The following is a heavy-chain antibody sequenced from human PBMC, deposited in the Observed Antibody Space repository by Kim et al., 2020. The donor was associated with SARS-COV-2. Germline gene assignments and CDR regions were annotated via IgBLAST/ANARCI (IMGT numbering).Heavy chain of an antibody. CDR3: ARDVVPAAMGY. J-gene: IGHJ4*02. CDR2: T. V-gene: IGHV1-18*01. Sequence: TNYAQKLQGRVTMTTDTSTSTAYMELRSLRSDDTAVYYCARDVVPAAMGYWGQGTLVTVSS. D-gene: IGHD2-2*01.